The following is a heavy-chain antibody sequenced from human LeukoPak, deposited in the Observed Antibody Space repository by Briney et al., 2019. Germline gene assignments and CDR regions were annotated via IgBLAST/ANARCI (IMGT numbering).Heavy chain of an antibody. Sequence: GGSLRLSCAVSGITLSNYGMSWVRQAPGKGLEWVAGISDSGGRTNYADSVKGRFTISRDNAEKSLFLQMNNLRVEDTALYYCARYGSYLDAVDFWGQGTLVTVAS. CDR2: ISDSGGRT. D-gene: IGHD1-26*01. J-gene: IGHJ3*01. V-gene: IGHV3-23*01. CDR1: GITLSNYG. CDR3: ARYGSYLDAVDF.